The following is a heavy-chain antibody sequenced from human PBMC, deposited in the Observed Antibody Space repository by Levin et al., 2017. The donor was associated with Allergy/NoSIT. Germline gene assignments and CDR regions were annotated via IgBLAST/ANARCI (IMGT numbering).Heavy chain of an antibody. D-gene: IGHD1-26*01. J-gene: IGHJ3*02. CDR2: ISSSSSYI. V-gene: IGHV3-21*01. CDR1: GFTFSSYS. CDR3: ARDLRGTDAFDI. Sequence: LSLTCAASGFTFSSYSMNWVRQAPGKGLEWVSSISSSSSYIYYADSVKGRFTISRDNAKNSLYLQMNSLRAEDTAVYYCARDLRGTDAFDIWGQGTMVTVSS.